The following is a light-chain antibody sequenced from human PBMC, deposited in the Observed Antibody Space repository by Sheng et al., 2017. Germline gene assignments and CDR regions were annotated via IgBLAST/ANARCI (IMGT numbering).Light chain of an antibody. CDR2: GAS. J-gene: IGKJ2*01. CDR3: QHHKNWPYT. Sequence: DIQVTQSPSSLSASVGDRVTITCRASQGIGSSLAWYQQKPGEAPKLLVTGASSLESGVPSRFSGSRSGTDYTLTISSLEPEDFAVYYCQHHKNWPYTFGQGTKLEI. CDR1: QGIGSS. V-gene: IGKV1-NL1*01.